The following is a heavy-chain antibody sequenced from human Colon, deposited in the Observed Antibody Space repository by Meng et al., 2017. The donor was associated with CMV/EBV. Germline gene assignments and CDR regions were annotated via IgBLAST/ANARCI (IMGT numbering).Heavy chain of an antibody. V-gene: IGHV3-23*03. CDR3: ARNARGSGY. D-gene: IGHD3-10*01. Sequence: GESLKISCAASGFTFSSYTMNWVRQAPGKGLEWVSVIYSGGSSTYYADSVKGRFTISRDNAKNSLFLQMNSLRAEDTAMYYCARNARGSGYWGQGTLVTVSS. J-gene: IGHJ4*02. CDR2: IYSGGSST. CDR1: GFTFSSYT.